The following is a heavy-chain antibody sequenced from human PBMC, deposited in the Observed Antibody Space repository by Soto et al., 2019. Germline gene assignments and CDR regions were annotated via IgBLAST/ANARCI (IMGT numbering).Heavy chain of an antibody. D-gene: IGHD3-22*01. CDR3: ASTEFETITMIVVTPDAFDI. CDR2: INPNSGGT. V-gene: IGHV1-2*04. CDR1: GYTFTGYY. Sequence: ASVKVSCKASGYTFTGYYMHWVRQAPGQGLEWMGWINPNSGGTNYAQKFQGWVTMTRDTSISTAYMELSRLRSDDTAVYYCASTEFETITMIVVTPDAFDIWGQGTMVTVSS. J-gene: IGHJ3*02.